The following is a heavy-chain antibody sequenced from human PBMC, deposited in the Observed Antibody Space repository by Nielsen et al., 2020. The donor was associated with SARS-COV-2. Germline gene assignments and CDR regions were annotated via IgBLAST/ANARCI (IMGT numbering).Heavy chain of an antibody. D-gene: IGHD5-18*01. V-gene: IGHV4-31*03. Sequence: LRLSCTVSGGSISSSSYYWAWIRQHPGKGLEWIGYISYRGSTYYNPSLKSRIAISVDTSKNQFSLRLSSVTAADTAVYYCARYVDTTMVYALDVWGQGTTVTVSS. CDR2: ISYRGST. CDR3: ARYVDTTMVYALDV. CDR1: GGSISSSSYY. J-gene: IGHJ6*02.